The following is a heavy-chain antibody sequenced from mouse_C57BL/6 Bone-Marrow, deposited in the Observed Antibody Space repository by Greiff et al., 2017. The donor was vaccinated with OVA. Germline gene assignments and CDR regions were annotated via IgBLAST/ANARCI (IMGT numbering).Heavy chain of an antibody. V-gene: IGHV5-17*01. CDR1: GFTFSDYG. Sequence: EVKVVESGGGLVKPGGSLKLSCAASGFTFSDYGMHWVRQAPEKGLEWVAYISSGSSTISYADTVKGRFTISRDNAKNTLFLQMTSLRSEDTAMYYCARFAYWGQGTLVTVSA. CDR2: ISSGSSTI. J-gene: IGHJ3*01. CDR3: ARFAY.